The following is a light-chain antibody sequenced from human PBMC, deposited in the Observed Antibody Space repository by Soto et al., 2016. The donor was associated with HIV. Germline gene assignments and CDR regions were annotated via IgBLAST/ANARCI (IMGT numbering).Light chain of an antibody. V-gene: IGKV1-6*01. Sequence: AIQMTQSPSSLSAFVGDRVTITCRASRVINNDLGWYQQKPGKAPKLLIYTASNLHSGVPSRFSGGGSGTDFTLTISSLQPEDSATYYCLQDYSYPRTFGQGTKVEIK. CDR2: TAS. CDR1: RVINND. CDR3: LQDYSYPRT. J-gene: IGKJ1*01.